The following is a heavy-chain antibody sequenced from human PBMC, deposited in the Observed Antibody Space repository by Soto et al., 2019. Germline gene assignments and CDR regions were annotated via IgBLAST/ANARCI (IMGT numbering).Heavy chain of an antibody. CDR2: IIPMFGTA. Sequence: QVHLVQSGAEVKKPGSSVKVSCTASGGTFGSYTVTWVRQAPGQGLEWMGEIIPMFGTASYAQKFQGRVTLTADKSTTTAHMELRSLSSDDTAVYFCARQRAMRPHFYSGMDVWGQGTTVTVSS. J-gene: IGHJ6*02. V-gene: IGHV1-69*06. CDR3: ARQRAMRPHFYSGMDV. CDR1: GGTFGSYT.